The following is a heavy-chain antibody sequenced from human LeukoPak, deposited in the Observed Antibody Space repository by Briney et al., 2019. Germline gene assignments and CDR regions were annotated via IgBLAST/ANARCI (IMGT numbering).Heavy chain of an antibody. Sequence: GGSLRLSCAASGFTFSSYGMHWVRQAPCKGLEWVAFIRYDGSNKYYADSVKGRFTISRDNSKNTLYLQMNSLRAEDTAVYYCAKAVGATKIEYFQHWGQGTLVTVSS. V-gene: IGHV3-30*02. CDR3: AKAVGATKIEYFQH. J-gene: IGHJ1*01. CDR1: GFTFSSYG. D-gene: IGHD1-26*01. CDR2: IRYDGSNK.